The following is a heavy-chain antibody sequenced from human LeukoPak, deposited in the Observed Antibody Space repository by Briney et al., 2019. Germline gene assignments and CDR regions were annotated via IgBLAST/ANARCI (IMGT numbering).Heavy chain of an antibody. D-gene: IGHD2-15*01. CDR3: AREGGYCSGSSCRFFDY. V-gene: IGHV3-21*01. J-gene: IGHJ4*02. CDR2: IGFSSGGDT. Sequence: GGSLRLSCVASGFSVSNYAMNWVRQAPGKGPQYISTIGFSSGGDTYYAESVKGRFTISRDNAKKSLFLKMNSLRAEDTAVYYCAREGGYCSGSSCRFFDYWGQGTLVTVSS. CDR1: GFSVSNYA.